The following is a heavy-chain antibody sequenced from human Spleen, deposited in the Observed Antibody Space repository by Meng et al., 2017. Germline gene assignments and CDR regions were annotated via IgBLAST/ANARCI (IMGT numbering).Heavy chain of an antibody. V-gene: IGHV4-34*01. D-gene: IGHD4-11*01. CDR2: INHSGST. CDR3: ARGPTTMAHDFDY. CDR1: GGSFSDYY. Sequence: QVLLQQGGSGLLKPSETLSPAGVVSGGSFSDYYWRWIRQPPGKGLEWIGEINHSGSTNYNPSLESRATISVDTSQNNLSLKLSSVTAADSAVYYCARGPTTMAHDFDYWGQGTLVTVSS. J-gene: IGHJ4*02.